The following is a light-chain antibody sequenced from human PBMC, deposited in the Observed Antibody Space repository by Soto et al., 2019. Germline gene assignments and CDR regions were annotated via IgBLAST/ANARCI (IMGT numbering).Light chain of an antibody. Sequence: EIVLTQSPGTLSLSPGDRATLSCRASQSVSSSYLAWYQQKPGQAPRLLIYGASSRATGIPDRFSGSGSGTDFTLTISRLEPEDFAVYYCQQYGNLPYTFGQGTKLEIK. J-gene: IGKJ2*01. CDR3: QQYGNLPYT. V-gene: IGKV3-20*01. CDR1: QSVSSSY. CDR2: GAS.